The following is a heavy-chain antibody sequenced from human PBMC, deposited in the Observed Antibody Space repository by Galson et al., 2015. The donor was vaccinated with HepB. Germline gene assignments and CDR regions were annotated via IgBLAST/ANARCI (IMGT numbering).Heavy chain of an antibody. CDR1: GFTFSSYW. CDR3: ARPSYDSSGYSRDLGIDY. J-gene: IGHJ4*02. V-gene: IGHV3-7*01. CDR2: IKQDGSEK. D-gene: IGHD3-22*01. Sequence: SLRLSCAASGFTFSSYWMSWVRQAPGKGLEWVANIKQDGSEKYYVDSVKGRFTISRDNAKNSLYLQMNSLRAEDTAVYYCARPSYDSSGYSRDLGIDYWGQGTLVTVSS.